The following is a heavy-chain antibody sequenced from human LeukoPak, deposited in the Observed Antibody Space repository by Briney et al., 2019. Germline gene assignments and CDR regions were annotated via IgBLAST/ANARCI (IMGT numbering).Heavy chain of an antibody. D-gene: IGHD2-2*01. J-gene: IGHJ3*02. CDR3: AREPLRIVVVQAAEGDAFDI. Sequence: ASVKVSCKASGYTFTSYAMHWVRQAPGQRLEWMGWINAGNGNTKYSQKFQGRVTITRDTSASTAYMELRSLRSEDTAVSYCAREPLRIVVVQAAEGDAFDIWGQGTMVTVSS. CDR1: GYTFTSYA. V-gene: IGHV1-3*01. CDR2: INAGNGNT.